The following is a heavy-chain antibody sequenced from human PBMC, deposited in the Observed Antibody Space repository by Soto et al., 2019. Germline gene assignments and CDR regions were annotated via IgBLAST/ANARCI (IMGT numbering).Heavy chain of an antibody. V-gene: IGHV4-39*01. D-gene: IGHD3-3*02. CDR1: GGSISSSSYY. CDR2: IYSTGST. Sequence: PPETLSLSCSVSGGSISSSSYYWGWIRQPPGRGLEWIGSIYSTGSTYYRPSLKSRVTISVDTSNNQFSLKLRSVTAADTAVYYCARRNHFWSGYYTSGYYYYYGMDVWGQGTTVT. J-gene: IGHJ6*02. CDR3: ARRNHFWSGYYTSGYYYYYGMDV.